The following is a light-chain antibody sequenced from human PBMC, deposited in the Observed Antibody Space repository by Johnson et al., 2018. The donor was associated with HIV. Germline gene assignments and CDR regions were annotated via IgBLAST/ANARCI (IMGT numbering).Light chain of an antibody. CDR3: GTWDSSLSVYV. V-gene: IGLV1-51*01. Sequence: QSVLTQPPSVSAAPGQRVTVSCSGRSSNIANNYVSWYQQFPGEAPKLLIYENNKRPSGIPDRFSGSKSGTSATLGITGLQTGDEADYYCGTWDSSLSVYVFGTGTKVTVL. CDR1: SSNIANNY. CDR2: ENN. J-gene: IGLJ1*01.